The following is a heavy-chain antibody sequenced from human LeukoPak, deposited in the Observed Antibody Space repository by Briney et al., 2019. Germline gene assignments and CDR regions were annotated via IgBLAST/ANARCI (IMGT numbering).Heavy chain of an antibody. CDR2: ISYSGTT. D-gene: IGHD6-13*01. V-gene: IGHV4-39*01. J-gene: IGHJ4*02. CDR3: ARHLRGGSIWFDY. CDR1: GGSISSGSYY. Sequence: SETLPLTCTVSGGSISSGSYYWGWVRPRPGKGLEWIGSISYSGTTYYNLSLKSRVTLSVDTSKNQFSLKLSSVTAADTALYYCARHLRGGSIWFDYWGQGTLVTVSS.